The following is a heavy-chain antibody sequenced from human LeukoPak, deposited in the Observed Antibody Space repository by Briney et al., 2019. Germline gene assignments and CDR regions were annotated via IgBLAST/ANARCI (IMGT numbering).Heavy chain of an antibody. Sequence: GGSLRLSCSASGISISDYGMSWVRQAPGKGLEWVSAISGSGGSTYYADSVKGRLTISRDNSKNTLYLQMNGLRAEDTAVYYCAKDRYSSSWYGFDPWGQGTLVTVSS. J-gene: IGHJ5*02. V-gene: IGHV3-23*01. CDR3: AKDRYSSSWYGFDP. CDR1: GISISDYG. D-gene: IGHD6-13*01. CDR2: ISGSGGST.